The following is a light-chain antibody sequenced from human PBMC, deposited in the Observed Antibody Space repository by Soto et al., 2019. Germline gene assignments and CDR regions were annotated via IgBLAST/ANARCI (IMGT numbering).Light chain of an antibody. Sequence: DIQMTQSPSSVSASVGDRVTITCRASQGINSWLAWYQQKPGKAPKLLIDAASVLQSGVPSRFSGSGSRTDFTLTITSLQPEHSATSYCHQAYRLPFAFGPGPKVEIK. CDR3: HQAYRLPFA. CDR1: QGINSW. J-gene: IGKJ3*01. CDR2: AAS. V-gene: IGKV1-12*01.